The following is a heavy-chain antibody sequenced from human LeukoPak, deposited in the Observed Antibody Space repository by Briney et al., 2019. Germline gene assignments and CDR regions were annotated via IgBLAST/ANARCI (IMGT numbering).Heavy chain of an antibody. D-gene: IGHD3-3*01. J-gene: IGHJ4*02. CDR3: AGIWSAYYLDFIDF. CDR2: IQHDGSEK. V-gene: IGHV3-7*01. Sequence: GGSLRLSCAASGFTFRVYWMTWVRQAPGKGLEWVANIQHDGSEKYYVDSVKGRFTISRDNAKNSLYLQMNSLRVEDTAVYYCAGIWSAYYLDFIDFWGQGTLVTVSS. CDR1: GFTFRVYW.